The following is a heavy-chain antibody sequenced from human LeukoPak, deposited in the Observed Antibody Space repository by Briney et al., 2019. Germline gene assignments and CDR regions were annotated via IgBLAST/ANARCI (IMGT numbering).Heavy chain of an antibody. CDR2: INPSGGST. J-gene: IGHJ5*02. Sequence: ASVKVSCKASGYTFTSYYMHWVRQAPGQGLEWMGIINPSGGSTSYAQEFQGRVTMTRDTSKSTVYMELRSLRSEDSAVYYCARDMNWFDPWGQGTLVTVYS. CDR3: ARDMNWFDP. V-gene: IGHV1-46*01. CDR1: GYTFTSYY.